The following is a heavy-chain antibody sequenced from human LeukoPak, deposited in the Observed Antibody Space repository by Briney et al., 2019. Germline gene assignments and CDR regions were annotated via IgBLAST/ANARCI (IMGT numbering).Heavy chain of an antibody. D-gene: IGHD1-26*01. V-gene: IGHV3-11*01. Sequence: PGGPLRLSCAASGFTFSDYYMSWLRQAPGKGAEWVSYISSSGSTIDYADSVKGRFTISRDNAKNSLYLQMNSLRAEDTAVYFCASGTYYFDFWGQGTLVTVSS. J-gene: IGHJ4*02. CDR2: ISSSGSTI. CDR1: GFTFSDYY. CDR3: ASGTYYFDF.